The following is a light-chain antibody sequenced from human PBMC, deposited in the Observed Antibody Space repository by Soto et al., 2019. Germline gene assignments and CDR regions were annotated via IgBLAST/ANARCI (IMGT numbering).Light chain of an antibody. V-gene: IGLV2-14*01. CDR1: SSDIGKYDY. CDR2: AVS. CDR3: ASYTSSTTQV. J-gene: IGLJ3*02. Sequence: QSALTQPVSVSASPGQSISISCAGTSSDIGKYDYVSWYQHHPGNAPKLVISAVSRRSSGISDRFSGSKSGNTATLTISSLQAEDEADYYCASYTSSTTQVFGGGTKLTVL.